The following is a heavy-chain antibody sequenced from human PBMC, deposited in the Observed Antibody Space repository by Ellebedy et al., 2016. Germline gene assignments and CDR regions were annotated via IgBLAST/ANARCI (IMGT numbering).Heavy chain of an antibody. J-gene: IGHJ4*02. D-gene: IGHD4/OR15-4a*01. CDR3: AKGTMDYFYH. Sequence: SLKISCAGSGFTFNDYALHWVRQAPGKGLEWVSGISWDSAAIGYGGSVKGRFTISKDSAKNYLYLQMNSLRPEDTAFYYCAKGTMDYFYHWGQGTLVTVSS. CDR2: ISWDSAAI. V-gene: IGHV3-9*01. CDR1: GFTFNDYA.